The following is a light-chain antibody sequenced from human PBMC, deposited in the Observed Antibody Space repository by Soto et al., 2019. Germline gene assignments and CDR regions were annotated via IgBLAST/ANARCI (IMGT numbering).Light chain of an antibody. Sequence: EIVLTQSPVTLSLSPGERATLSCRASQSASSSYLAWYQQKPGQAPRLLIYGASTRATGIAARFSGSGSGTEFTLTISSLQSEDFAVYYCQQYNNWPPITFGQGTRLEIK. V-gene: IGKV3-15*01. J-gene: IGKJ5*01. CDR2: GAS. CDR3: QQYNNWPPIT. CDR1: QSASSSY.